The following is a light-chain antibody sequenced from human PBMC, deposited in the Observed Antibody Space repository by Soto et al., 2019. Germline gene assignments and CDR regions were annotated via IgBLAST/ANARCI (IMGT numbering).Light chain of an antibody. CDR3: CSPWV. CDR1: SSDVGSYNL. V-gene: IGLV2-14*02. J-gene: IGLJ3*02. CDR2: EGS. Sequence: QSALTQPASVSGSPGQSITISCTGTSSDVGSYNLVSWYQQHPGKAPKLMIYEGSKRPSGVSNRFSGSKSGNTASLTISGLQAEDEADYYSCSPWVFGGGTQLTVL.